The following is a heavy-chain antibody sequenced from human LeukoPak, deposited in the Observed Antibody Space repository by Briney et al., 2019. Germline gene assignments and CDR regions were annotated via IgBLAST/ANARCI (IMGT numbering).Heavy chain of an antibody. CDR1: GGSISSHH. D-gene: IGHD6-25*01. J-gene: IGHJ4*02. CDR2: IYYSGST. Sequence: SETLSLACTVSGGSISSHHWSWIRQPPGKGLEWIGYIYYSGSTNYNPSLKSRVAISVDTSKNQFSLKLTSVTAADTAVYYCARDQDGSGSFDYWGQGTLVTVSS. CDR3: ARDQDGSGSFDY. V-gene: IGHV4-59*11.